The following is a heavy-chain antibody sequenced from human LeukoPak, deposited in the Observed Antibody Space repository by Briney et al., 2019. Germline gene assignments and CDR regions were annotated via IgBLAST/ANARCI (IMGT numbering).Heavy chain of an antibody. J-gene: IGHJ4*02. D-gene: IGHD6-19*01. CDR3: ARDPGGIAVAGPLGYFDY. CDR2: IWYDGSNE. V-gene: IGHV3-33*08. CDR1: GFTFSSYG. Sequence: GGSLRLSCSASGFTFSSYGVHWVRQAPGKGLEWVAVIWYDGSNEYYADSVKGRFTISRDNSKNTLYLQMNSLRAEDTAVYDCARDPGGIAVAGPLGYFDYWGQGTLVTVSS.